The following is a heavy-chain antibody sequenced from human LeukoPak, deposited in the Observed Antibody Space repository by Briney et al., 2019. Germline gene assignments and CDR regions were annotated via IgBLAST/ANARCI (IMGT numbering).Heavy chain of an antibody. CDR1: GIILRSYS. J-gene: IGHJ3*02. CDR3: AKDMGIGDYAEAFDI. V-gene: IGHV3-48*04. D-gene: IGHD4-17*01. Sequence: AGGSLRLSCVASGIILRSYSMNWVRQAPGKGLEWVSYISSFSGTINYADSVKGRFTISRDNAKNSLYLQMNSLRAEDMALYYCAKDMGIGDYAEAFDIWGQGTMVTVSS. CDR2: ISSFSGTI.